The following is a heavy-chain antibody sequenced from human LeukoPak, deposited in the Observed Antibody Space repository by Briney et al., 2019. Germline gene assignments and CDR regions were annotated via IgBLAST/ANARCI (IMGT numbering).Heavy chain of an antibody. Sequence: GGSLRLSCAASGFTFSSYTMSWDRQAPGKGLEWVSAISGSGANTYYADSVKGRFTISRDNSKNTLYLQMNSLRAEDTAFYYCAQRSCDSANCFFFDYWGQGTLVTVSS. CDR3: AQRSCDSANCFFFDY. CDR2: ISGSGANT. V-gene: IGHV3-23*01. D-gene: IGHD2-2*01. J-gene: IGHJ4*02. CDR1: GFTFSSYT.